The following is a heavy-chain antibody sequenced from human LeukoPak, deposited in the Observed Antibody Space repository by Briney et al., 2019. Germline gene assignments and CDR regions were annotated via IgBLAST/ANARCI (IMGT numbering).Heavy chain of an antibody. J-gene: IGHJ3*02. V-gene: IGHV4-4*02. D-gene: IGHD3-3*01. CDR1: GGSISSSHW. Sequence: SETLSLTCAVSGGSISSSHWWSWVRQPPGQGLEWIGEIYHSGSTNYNPSLKSRITISVDMSKDQFSLKLSSVTAADTAVYYCARERSGSEIFARSFDIWGQGTMVTVSS. CDR3: ARERSGSEIFARSFDI. CDR2: IYHSGST.